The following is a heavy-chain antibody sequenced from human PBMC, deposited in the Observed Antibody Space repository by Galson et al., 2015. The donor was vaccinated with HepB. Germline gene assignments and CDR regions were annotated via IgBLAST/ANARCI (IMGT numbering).Heavy chain of an antibody. V-gene: IGHV3-73*01. CDR2: IRTKANSYAT. J-gene: IGHJ1*01. CDR3: TRQSIAVAGEYFQH. CDR1: GFTFSGSA. Sequence: SLGLSCAASGFTFSGSAMHWVRQASGKGLEWVGRIRTKANSYATTYAASVKGRFTISRDDSKNTAYLQMNSLKTEDTAVYYCTRQSIAVAGEYFQHWGQGTLVTVSS. D-gene: IGHD6-19*01.